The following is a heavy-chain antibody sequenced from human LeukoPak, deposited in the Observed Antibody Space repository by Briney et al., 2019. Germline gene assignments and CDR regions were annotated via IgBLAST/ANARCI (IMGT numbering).Heavy chain of an antibody. Sequence: SETLSLTCAVYGGSFSGYYWSWIRKPPGKGLEWIGEINHSGSTNYNPSLKSRVTISVDTSKNQFSLKLSSVTAADTAVYYCARGGPYSSGWSVYYYYGMDAWGKGTTVTVSS. D-gene: IGHD6-19*01. J-gene: IGHJ6*04. CDR3: ARGGPYSSGWSVYYYYGMDA. CDR2: INHSGST. V-gene: IGHV4-34*01. CDR1: GGSFSGYY.